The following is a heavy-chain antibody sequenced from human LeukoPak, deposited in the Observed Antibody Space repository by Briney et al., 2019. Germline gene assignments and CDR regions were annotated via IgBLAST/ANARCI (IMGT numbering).Heavy chain of an antibody. CDR1: GVMFNSFW. CDR3: ARDVGPYGGSPGGD. J-gene: IGHJ4*02. V-gene: IGHV3-74*01. D-gene: IGHD1-26*01. Sequence: GGSLRLSCEASGVMFNSFWMHWVRQGPGKGLVWVARIKTDGSESSYADFVRGRFIISRDNARNTLFLQMDSLRDDDTAVYFCARDVGPYGGSPGGDWGLGTLVTVSS. CDR2: IKTDGSES.